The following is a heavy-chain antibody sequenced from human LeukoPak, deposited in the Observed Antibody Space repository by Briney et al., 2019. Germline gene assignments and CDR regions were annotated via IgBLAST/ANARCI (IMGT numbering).Heavy chain of an antibody. CDR1: GGSNSCSSYY. CDR2: MYYSGST. CDR3: AGRRGYSGYGSFDP. D-gene: IGHD5-12*01. V-gene: IGHV4-39*01. Sequence: SETLSLTCTVSGGSNSCSSYYWRWIRQPPGKGLEWIGSMYYSGSTYYNPSLKSRVTISVDTSKNQFSLKLSSLTAADTAVYYCAGRRGYSGYGSFDPWGQGTLVTVSS. J-gene: IGHJ5*02.